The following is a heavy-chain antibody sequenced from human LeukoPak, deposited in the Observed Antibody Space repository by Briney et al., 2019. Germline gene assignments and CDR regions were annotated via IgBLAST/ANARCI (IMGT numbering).Heavy chain of an antibody. J-gene: IGHJ4*02. CDR3: ARDRMRTRGFITMIVVGVDY. D-gene: IGHD3-22*01. CDR1: GGSISSSTYY. Sequence: SETLSLTCTVSGGSISSSTYYWGWIRQPPGKGLEWIGSIYYSGSTYYNPSLKSRVTISVDTSKNQFSLKLSSVTAADTAVYYCARDRMRTRGFITMIVVGVDYWGQGTLVTVSS. V-gene: IGHV4-39*07. CDR2: IYYSGST.